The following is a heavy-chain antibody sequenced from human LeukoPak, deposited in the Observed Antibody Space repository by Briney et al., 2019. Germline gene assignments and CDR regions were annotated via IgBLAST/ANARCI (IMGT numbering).Heavy chain of an antibody. Sequence: SETLSLTCSVSGGFISSYYWSWIRQPPGKGLEWSGYIYYSGSTNYNRSLKSRVTRSVYTSKNQFSLKLTSVTAADTSLYYCARLRPVAGYDAFDIWGHGTMVTVSS. CDR3: ARLRPVAGYDAFDI. CDR2: IYYSGST. CDR1: GGFISSYY. V-gene: IGHV4-59*08. J-gene: IGHJ3*02. D-gene: IGHD6-19*01.